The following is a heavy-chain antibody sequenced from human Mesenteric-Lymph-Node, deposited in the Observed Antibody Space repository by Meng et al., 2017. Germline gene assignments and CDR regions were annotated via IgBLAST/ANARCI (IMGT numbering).Heavy chain of an antibody. CDR3: ARDTFYYDSTGTYAVY. V-gene: IGHV1-18*01. CDR2: ISANNGNT. J-gene: IGHJ4*02. CDR1: GYTFMNYG. Sequence: ASVKVSRKASGYTFMNYGFSWVRQAPGQGLEWMGWISANNGNTDYAQNFQGRVTMTTDASTSTAYMELRGLTSEDTAVYYCARDTFYYDSTGTYAVYWGQGTLVTVSS. D-gene: IGHD3-22*01.